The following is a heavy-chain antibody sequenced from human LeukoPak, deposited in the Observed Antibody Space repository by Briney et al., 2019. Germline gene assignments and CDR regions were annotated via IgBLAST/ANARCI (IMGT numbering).Heavy chain of an antibody. CDR2: INPNSGGT. CDR1: GYTFTGYY. CDR3: ARLVGAGSGRRRFDP. D-gene: IGHD3-10*01. Sequence: ASVKVSCKASGYTFTGYYMHWVRQAPGQGLEWMGWINPNSGGTSYAQKFQGRVTMTRDMSTSTVYMELSSLRSEDTAVYYCARLVGAGSGRRRFDPWGQGTLVTVSS. J-gene: IGHJ5*02. V-gene: IGHV1-2*02.